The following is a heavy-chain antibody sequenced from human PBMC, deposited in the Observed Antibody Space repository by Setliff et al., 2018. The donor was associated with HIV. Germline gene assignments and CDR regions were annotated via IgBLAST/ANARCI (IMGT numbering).Heavy chain of an antibody. CDR2: IYYNVYN. V-gene: IGHV4-59*11. Sequence: PSETLSLTCAVSGVSISSQYWSWIRQPPGKGLEWIGFIYYNVYNNYNPSLKSRVSISVDTSKNQFSLRLSSVTAADTAVYYCTRGGSMTTLTTWGQGTLVTVSS. D-gene: IGHD4-4*01. CDR1: GVSISSQY. CDR3: TRGGSMTTLTT. J-gene: IGHJ4*02.